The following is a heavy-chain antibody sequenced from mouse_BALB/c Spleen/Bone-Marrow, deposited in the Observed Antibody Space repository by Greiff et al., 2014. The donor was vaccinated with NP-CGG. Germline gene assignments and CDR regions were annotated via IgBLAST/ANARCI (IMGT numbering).Heavy chain of an antibody. Sequence: VQLQQSGAELVKPGASVKLSCKASGYTFTSYWMHRVKQRPGQGLEWIGEINPSNGRTNYNEKFKSKATLTVDKSSSTAYMQLSRLTSEDSAVYYCARCYYGNYFDYWGQGTTLPVSS. J-gene: IGHJ2*01. D-gene: IGHD2-1*01. CDR1: GYTFTSYW. CDR2: INPSNGRT. V-gene: IGHV1S81*02. CDR3: ARCYYGNYFDY.